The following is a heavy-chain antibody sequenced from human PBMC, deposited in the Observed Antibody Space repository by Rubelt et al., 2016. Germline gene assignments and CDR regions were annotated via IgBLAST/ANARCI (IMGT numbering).Heavy chain of an antibody. J-gene: IGHJ4*02. CDR1: GFSLSTSGVG. CDR3: ERIQFSPYGDYLVNDY. CDR2: IYWDEGI. Sequence: QITLKESGPPLVKPTQTLTLTCTFSGFSLSTSGVGVGWIRQPPCKALEWIAIIYWDEGIRYRPSLKSRLTITKDTSNKQVVLTMTNMDPVDTATYYCERIQFSPYGDYLVNDYWGQGTLVTVSS. V-gene: IGHV2-5*02. D-gene: IGHD4-17*01.